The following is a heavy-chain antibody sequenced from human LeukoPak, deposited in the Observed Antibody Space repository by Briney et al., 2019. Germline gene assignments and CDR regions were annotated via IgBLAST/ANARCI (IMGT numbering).Heavy chain of an antibody. D-gene: IGHD3-22*01. CDR3: AREGEDYYDSSGYNDY. V-gene: IGHV3-21*01. CDR2: ISSSSSYI. Sequence: GGSLRLSCAASGFTFSSYSMNWVRQAPGKGLEWVSSISSSSSYIYYADSVKGRFTISRDNAKNSLYLQMNSLRAEDTAVYYCAREGEDYYDSSGYNDYWGQGTLVTVSS. CDR1: GFTFSSYS. J-gene: IGHJ4*02.